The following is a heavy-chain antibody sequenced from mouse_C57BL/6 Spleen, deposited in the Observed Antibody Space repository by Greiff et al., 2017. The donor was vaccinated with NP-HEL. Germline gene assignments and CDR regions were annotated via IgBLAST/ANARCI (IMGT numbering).Heavy chain of an antibody. CDR2: ISDGGSYT. J-gene: IGHJ4*01. D-gene: IGHD5-5*01. CDR1: GFTFSSYA. V-gene: IGHV5-4*01. CDR3: ARVSPTSYAMDY. Sequence: EVQVVESGGGLVKPGGSLKLSCAASGFTFSSYAMSWVRQTPEKRLEWVATISDGGSYTYYPDNVKGRFTISRDNAKNKLYLQMSHLKSEDTAMYYWARVSPTSYAMDYWGQGTSVTVSS.